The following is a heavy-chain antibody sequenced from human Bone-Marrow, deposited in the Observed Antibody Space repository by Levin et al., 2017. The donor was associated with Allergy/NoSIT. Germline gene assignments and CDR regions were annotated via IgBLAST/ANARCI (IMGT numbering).Heavy chain of an antibody. J-gene: IGHJ6*02. D-gene: IGHD3/OR15-3a*01. CDR1: GFIFDDYV. CDR2: ITWNDDTI. Sequence: SCAASGFIFDDYVMHWVRQAPGKGLEWVSGITWNDDTIGYVDSVQGRFIISRDNAKNALYLEMESLRAEDTATYYCAREASGEGLYYFYYGLDVWGQGTTVTVSS. CDR3: AREASGEGLYYFYYGLDV. V-gene: IGHV3-9*01.